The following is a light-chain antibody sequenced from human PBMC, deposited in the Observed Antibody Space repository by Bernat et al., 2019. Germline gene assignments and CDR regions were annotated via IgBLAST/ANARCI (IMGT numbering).Light chain of an antibody. V-gene: IGKV3D-20*01. CDR1: QSVSSSY. J-gene: IGKJ1*01. CDR2: DAS. Sequence: EIVLTQSPATLSLSPGERATLSCGASQSVSSSYLVWYQQKPGLAPRLLTYDASSRATGIPDRFSGSGSGTDFTLTISRLEPEDFAVYYCQQYGSSRTFGQGTKVEIK. CDR3: QQYGSSRT.